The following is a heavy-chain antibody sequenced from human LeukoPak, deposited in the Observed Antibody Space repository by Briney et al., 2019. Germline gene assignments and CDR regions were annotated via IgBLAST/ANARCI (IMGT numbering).Heavy chain of an antibody. CDR3: AREVYAFDI. J-gene: IGHJ3*02. Sequence: VASVKVSCKASGGSFNNYAISWVRQAPGQGLEWMGWINPNSGGTNYAQKFQGRVTMTRDTSISTAYMELSRLRSDDTAVYYCAREVYAFDIWGQGTMVTVSS. CDR2: INPNSGGT. V-gene: IGHV1-2*02. CDR1: GGSFNNYA.